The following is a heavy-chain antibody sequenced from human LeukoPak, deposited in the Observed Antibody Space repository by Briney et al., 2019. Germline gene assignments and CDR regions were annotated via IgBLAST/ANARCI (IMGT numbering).Heavy chain of an antibody. CDR1: GFTFSSYG. CDR3: ARDFLTGYFDY. Sequence: GRSLRLSCAASGFTFSSYGMHWVRQAPGKGLEWVAVIWYDGSNKYYADSVKGRFTNSRDNVKNSLFLQMNSLSDEDTAVYYCARDFLTGYFDYWGQGTLVTVSS. V-gene: IGHV3-33*01. CDR2: IWYDGSNK. D-gene: IGHD3-9*01. J-gene: IGHJ4*02.